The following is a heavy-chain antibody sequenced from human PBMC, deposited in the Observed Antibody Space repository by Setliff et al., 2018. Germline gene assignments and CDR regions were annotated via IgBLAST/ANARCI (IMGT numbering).Heavy chain of an antibody. Sequence: SETLSLTCTVSGGAISNYYWSWIRQPPGKGLEWIGYIYYSGSTNYNPSLKSRVTISFNTSKNQFSLNLNSATAADTAVYYCARHALSFDSAWDVWGKGTTVTVSS. V-gene: IGHV4-59*08. CDR3: ARHALSFDSAWDV. J-gene: IGHJ6*04. D-gene: IGHD3-9*01. CDR1: GGAISNYY. CDR2: IYYSGST.